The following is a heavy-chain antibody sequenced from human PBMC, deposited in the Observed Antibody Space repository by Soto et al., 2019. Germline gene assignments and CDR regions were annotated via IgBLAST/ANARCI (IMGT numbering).Heavy chain of an antibody. Sequence: QVQLVESGGGVVQPGRSLRLSCAASGFTFSSYGMHWVRQAPGKGLEWVAVISYDGSNKYYADSVKGRFTISRDNSKNPLYLLMNRLRAEGTVLYYWAKGPAIVLVPAAMNYYDGMAVWGQGTTVTFSS. V-gene: IGHV3-30*18. CDR1: GFTFSSYG. D-gene: IGHD2-2*01. CDR3: AKGPAIVLVPAAMNYYDGMAV. CDR2: ISYDGSNK. J-gene: IGHJ6*02.